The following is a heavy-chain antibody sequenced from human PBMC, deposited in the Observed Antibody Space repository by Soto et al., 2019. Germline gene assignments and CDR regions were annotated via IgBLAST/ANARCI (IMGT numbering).Heavy chain of an antibody. Sequence: QVQLVESGGDVVQPGRSLRLSCADSGFTFSDYAMHWVRQAPGKGLEWVAVISYDGSNKYYADSVKGRFTISRDNSKNTLYLQMNGLRAEDTAVYYGARGYYGDSDYWGQGTLVTVSS. D-gene: IGHD4-17*01. V-gene: IGHV3-30-3*01. J-gene: IGHJ4*02. CDR1: GFTFSDYA. CDR3: ARGYYGDSDY. CDR2: ISYDGSNK.